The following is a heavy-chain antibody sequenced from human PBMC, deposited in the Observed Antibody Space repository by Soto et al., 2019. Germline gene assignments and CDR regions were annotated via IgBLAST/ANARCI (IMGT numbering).Heavy chain of an antibody. Sequence: QVQLVESGGGVVQPGRSLRLSCAASGFTFSRYGMHWVRQAPGKGLEWVAVIWYAGSNKYYADSVKGRFTISRDNSKNTLYLQMNSLRAEDTAVYYCAREYGLGPFDYWGQGTLVTVSS. D-gene: IGHD3-9*01. CDR1: GFTFSRYG. V-gene: IGHV3-33*01. J-gene: IGHJ4*02. CDR2: IWYAGSNK. CDR3: AREYGLGPFDY.